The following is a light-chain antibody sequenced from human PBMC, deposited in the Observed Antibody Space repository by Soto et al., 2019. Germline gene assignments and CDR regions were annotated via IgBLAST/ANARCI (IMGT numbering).Light chain of an antibody. CDR3: QHRSSWPIT. Sequence: EIVLSQSPGTLSLSPGETASLSCRASQNVRGSYLAWYQQKPGQAPRLLISAASRRATGVPDRFSGSGSGTDFTLTISRLEPEDFAVYYCQHRSSWPITFGQGTRLEI. CDR1: QNVRGSY. V-gene: IGKV3D-20*02. J-gene: IGKJ5*01. CDR2: AAS.